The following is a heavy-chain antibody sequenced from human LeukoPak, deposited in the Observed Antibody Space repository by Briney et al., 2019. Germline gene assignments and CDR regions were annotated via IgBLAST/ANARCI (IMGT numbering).Heavy chain of an antibody. J-gene: IGHJ4*02. Sequence: PSETLSVTCTVSGGSISNYYWTWIRQPPGKGLERIGYIYYSGSTNYNPSLKSRVTISVDTSKNQFSLKQSSVTAADTAMYYCARASDRLQPPDYWGQGTLVTVSS. CDR3: ARASDRLQPPDY. D-gene: IGHD4-11*01. CDR2: IYYSGST. V-gene: IGHV4-59*01. CDR1: GGSISNYY.